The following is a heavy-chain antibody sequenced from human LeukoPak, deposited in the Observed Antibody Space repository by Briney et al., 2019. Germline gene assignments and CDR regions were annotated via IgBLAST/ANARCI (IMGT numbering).Heavy chain of an antibody. D-gene: IGHD1-26*01. CDR2: IYHSGST. Sequence: SETLSLTCTVSGYSISSGYYWGWIRQPPGKGLEWIGSIYHSGSTYYNPSLKSRVTISVDTSKNQFSLKLSSVTAADTAVYYCARARRWVPFDYWGQGTLVTVSS. CDR1: GYSISSGYY. J-gene: IGHJ4*02. CDR3: ARARRWVPFDY. V-gene: IGHV4-38-2*02.